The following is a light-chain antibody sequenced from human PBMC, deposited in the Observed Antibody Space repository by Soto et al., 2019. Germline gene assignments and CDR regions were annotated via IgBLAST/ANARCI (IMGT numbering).Light chain of an antibody. CDR1: SGDVGDYNY. J-gene: IGLJ1*01. V-gene: IGLV2-14*01. CDR3: SSYKSITTLDV. CDR2: EVS. Sequence: QSALTQPACVSGSAGQSITISCTGTSGDVGDYNYVSWFQQHPGKAPKLMIYEVSNRPSGVSNRFSGSKSGNTASLTISGLQAEDEDHYYCSSYKSITTLDVFGTGTKVTVL.